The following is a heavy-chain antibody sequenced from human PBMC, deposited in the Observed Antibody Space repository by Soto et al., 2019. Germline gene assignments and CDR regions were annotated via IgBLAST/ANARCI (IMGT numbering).Heavy chain of an antibody. J-gene: IGHJ5*02. CDR2: INAGNGNT. CDR3: ARGQRITIFGVVIFDWFDP. CDR1: GYTFTSYA. V-gene: IGHV1-3*01. Sequence: ASVKVSCKASGYTFTSYAMHWVRQAPGQRLEWMGWINAGNGNTKYSQKFQGRVTITRDTSASTAYMELSSLRSEDTAVYYCARGQRITIFGVVIFDWFDPWGQGTLVTVSS. D-gene: IGHD3-3*01.